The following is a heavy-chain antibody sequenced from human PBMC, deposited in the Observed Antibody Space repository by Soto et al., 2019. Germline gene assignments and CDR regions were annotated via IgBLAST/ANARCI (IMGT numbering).Heavy chain of an antibody. CDR3: AKDRMIVVVTYFDY. CDR2: ISSSSSTI. D-gene: IGHD3-22*01. J-gene: IGHJ4*02. Sequence: GGSLRLSCAASGFTFSSYSMNWVRQAPGKGLEWVSYISSSSSTIYYADSVKGRFTISRDNSKNTLYLQMNSLRAEDTAVYYCAKDRMIVVVTYFDYWGQGTLVTVSS. V-gene: IGHV3-48*01. CDR1: GFTFSSYS.